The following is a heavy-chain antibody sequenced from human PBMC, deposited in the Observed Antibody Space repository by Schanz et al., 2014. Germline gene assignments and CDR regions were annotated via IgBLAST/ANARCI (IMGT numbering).Heavy chain of an antibody. CDR3: ARGRTFDY. CDR2: MNPNSGNP. Sequence: QVQLIQSGAEVKKPGASVKVSCTASGYTFTSYDINWVRQAPGQGLEWLGWMNPNSGNPGFAQKFRGRVTMTRNTSMSTAYIELHILTSEDTAVYYRARGRTFDYWGQGTLVTVSS. V-gene: IGHV1-8*01. J-gene: IGHJ4*02. CDR1: GYTFTSYD.